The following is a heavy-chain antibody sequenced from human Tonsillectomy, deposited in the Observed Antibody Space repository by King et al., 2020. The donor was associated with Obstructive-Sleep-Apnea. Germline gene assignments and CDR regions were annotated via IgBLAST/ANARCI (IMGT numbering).Heavy chain of an antibody. CDR3: AKPSSYEESRYSSSWLDY. Sequence: VQLVESGGGLVQPGGSLRLSCAASGFTFSNYAMSWVRQAPGKGLEWVSAISGSGVNTYYADSVKGRFTISRDNSKNTLYLQMNSLRAEDTAVYYCAKPSSYEESRYSSSWLDYWGQGTLVTVSS. J-gene: IGHJ4*02. V-gene: IGHV3-23*04. CDR1: GFTFSNYA. D-gene: IGHD6-13*01. CDR2: ISGSGVNT.